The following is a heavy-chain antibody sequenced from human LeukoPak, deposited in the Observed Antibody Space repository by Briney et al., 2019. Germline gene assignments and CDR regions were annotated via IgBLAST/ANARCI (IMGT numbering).Heavy chain of an antibody. CDR1: GGSISSYY. CDR3: ARDTYYYGSGSYQYYFDY. V-gene: IGHV4-34*01. CDR2: INHSGST. Sequence: SETLSLTCTVSGGSISSYYWSWLRQPAGKGLEWIGEINHSGSTNYNPSLKSRVTISVDTSKNQFSLKLSSVTAADTAVYYCARDTYYYGSGSYQYYFDYWGQGTLVTVSS. D-gene: IGHD3-10*01. J-gene: IGHJ4*02.